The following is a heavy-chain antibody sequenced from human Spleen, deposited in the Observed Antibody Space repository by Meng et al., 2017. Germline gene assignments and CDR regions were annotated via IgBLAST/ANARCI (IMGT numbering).Heavy chain of an antibody. V-gene: IGHV3-30*04. D-gene: IGHD3-16*01. Sequence: GESLKISCAASGFTFSSYAMHWVRQAPGKGLEWVAVISYDGSNKYYADSVKGRFTISRDNAKNSLYLQMNALRAEDTAVYYCARQYLWDEYVYSNAFPIWGQGKRV. J-gene: IGHJ3*02. CDR1: GFTFSSYA. CDR3: ARQYLWDEYVYSNAFPI. CDR2: ISYDGSNK.